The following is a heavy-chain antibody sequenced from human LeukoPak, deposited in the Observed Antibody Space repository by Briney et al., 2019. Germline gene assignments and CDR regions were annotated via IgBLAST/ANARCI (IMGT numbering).Heavy chain of an antibody. V-gene: IGHV4-34*01. D-gene: IGHD6-13*01. CDR3: ARESSITGIAAAGLDAFDI. J-gene: IGHJ3*02. CDR2: INHSGST. Sequence: SETLSLTCAVYGGSFSGYYWSWIRQPPGKGLEWIGEINHSGSTNYNPSLKSRVTISVDTSKNQFSLKLSSVTAADTAVYYCARESSITGIAAAGLDAFDIWGQGTMVTVSS. CDR1: GGSFSGYY.